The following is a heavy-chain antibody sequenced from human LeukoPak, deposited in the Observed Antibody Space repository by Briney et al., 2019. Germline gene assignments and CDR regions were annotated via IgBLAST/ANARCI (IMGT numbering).Heavy chain of an antibody. Sequence: GGSLRLSCAASGFTFSSYSMNWVRQAPGKGLEWVSGINWNGGSTGYADSVKGRFTISRDNAKNSLYLQMNSLRAEDTALYYCARISGESENYMDVWGKGTTVTVSS. CDR1: GFTFSSYS. D-gene: IGHD3-16*01. CDR3: ARISGESENYMDV. V-gene: IGHV3-20*04. CDR2: INWNGGST. J-gene: IGHJ6*03.